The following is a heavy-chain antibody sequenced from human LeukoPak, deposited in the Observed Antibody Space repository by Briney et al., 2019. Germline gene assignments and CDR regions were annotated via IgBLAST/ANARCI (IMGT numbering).Heavy chain of an antibody. CDR2: TYYRSKWYN. J-gene: IGHJ4*02. Sequence: SQTLSLTCAISVDSVSSNSAAWNWIRQSPSRGLEWLGRTYYRSKWYNDYAVSVKSRITINPDTSKNQFSLQLNSVTPEDTAVYYCARAAYSSGSPRGFDYWGQGTLVTVSS. CDR3: ARAAYSSGSPRGFDY. V-gene: IGHV6-1*01. D-gene: IGHD6-19*01. CDR1: VDSVSSNSAA.